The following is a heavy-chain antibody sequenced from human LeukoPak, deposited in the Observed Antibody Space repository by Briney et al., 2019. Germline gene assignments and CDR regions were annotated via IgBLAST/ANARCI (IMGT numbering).Heavy chain of an antibody. CDR1: GFTFSDYY. CDR3: ARQGTLSYYYYMDV. CDR2: ISSSGSTI. J-gene: IGHJ6*03. Sequence: PGGSLRLSCAASGFTFSDYYMSWIRQAPGKGLEWVSYISSSGSTIYYADSVKGRFTISRDNAKNSLYLQMNSLRAEDMALYYCARQGTLSYYYYMDVWGKGTTVTVSS. V-gene: IGHV3-11*01. D-gene: IGHD1-1*01.